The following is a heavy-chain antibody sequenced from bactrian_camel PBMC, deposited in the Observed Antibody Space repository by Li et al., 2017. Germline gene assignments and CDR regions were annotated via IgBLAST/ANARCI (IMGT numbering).Heavy chain of an antibody. CDR3: AANTNCRVGCMVLDDAAAWPI. V-gene: IGHV3S1*01. Sequence: HVQLVESGGGSVQTGGSLRLSCAAPGFIFRSYWMYWVRQAPGKERERVAITYTGGGSTYYADSVKGRFTLSHAGRTLFLQMNSLKPEDTAMYYCAANTNCRVGCMVLDDAAAWPIWGQGTQVTVS. CDR1: GFIFRSYW. CDR2: TYTGGGST. D-gene: IGHD3*01. J-gene: IGHJ4*01.